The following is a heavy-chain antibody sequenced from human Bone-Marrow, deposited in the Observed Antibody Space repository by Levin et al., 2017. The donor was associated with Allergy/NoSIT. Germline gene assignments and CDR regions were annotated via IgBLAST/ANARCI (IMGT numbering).Heavy chain of an antibody. CDR3: ARTNAFDI. CDR1: GDSISSGSYY. V-gene: IGHV4-39*07. J-gene: IGHJ3*02. Sequence: SQTLSLTCTISGDSISSGSYYWGWIRQPPGKGLEWIGSLYYSGSTYYNPSLKSRVTMSVDTSKKQFSLKLNSVTAADTAMYYCARTNAFDIWGQGTMVTVSS. CDR2: LYYSGST.